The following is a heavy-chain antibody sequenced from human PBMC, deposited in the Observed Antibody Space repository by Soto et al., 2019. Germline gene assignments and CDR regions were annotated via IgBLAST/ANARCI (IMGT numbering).Heavy chain of an antibody. CDR1: EFTFSSYE. CDR2: ISSSGTTI. CDR3: VRFGGAAAGPGDY. J-gene: IGHJ4*02. D-gene: IGHD6-13*01. V-gene: IGHV3-48*03. Sequence: EVQLVESGGGLVQPGGSLRLSCVASEFTFSSYEMNWVRQAPGKGLEWVSYISSSGTTIYYTDSVKGRFTISRDNAKKSLYLQMNSLRAEDTAVYYCVRFGGAAAGPGDYWGQGTLVNFSS.